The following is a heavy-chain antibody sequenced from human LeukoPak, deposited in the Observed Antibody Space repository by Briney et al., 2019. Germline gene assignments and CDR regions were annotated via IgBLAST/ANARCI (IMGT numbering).Heavy chain of an antibody. CDR3: AKGLSKSSSASYYTD. D-gene: IGHD2-2*02. J-gene: IGHJ4*02. Sequence: GGSLRLSCAASGFTFDDYAMHWVRQAPGKGLEWVSGISWNSGAIGYADSVKGRFTISRDNAKNSLYLKMNSLRAEDTVLYYCAKGLSKSSSASYYTDWGQGTLVTVSS. V-gene: IGHV3-9*01. CDR1: GFTFDDYA. CDR2: ISWNSGAI.